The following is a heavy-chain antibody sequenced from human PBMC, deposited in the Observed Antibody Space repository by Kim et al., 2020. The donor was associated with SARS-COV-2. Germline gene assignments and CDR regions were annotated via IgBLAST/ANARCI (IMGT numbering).Heavy chain of an antibody. J-gene: IGHJ3*02. Sequence: TNYYPSLKSLVSISVDTSKNQFSLKLSSVDAADTAVYYCARKDGSSWYSIWGQGTMVTVSS. CDR2: T. V-gene: IGHV4-34*01. D-gene: IGHD6-13*01. CDR3: ARKDGSSWYSI.